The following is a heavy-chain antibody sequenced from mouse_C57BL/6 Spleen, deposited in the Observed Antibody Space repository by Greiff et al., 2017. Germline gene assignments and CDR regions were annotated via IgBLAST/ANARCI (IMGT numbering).Heavy chain of an antibody. Sequence: DVKLQESGPELVKPGASVKMSCKASGYTFTDYNMHWVKQSHGKSLEWIGYINPNNGGTSYNQKFKGKATLTVNKSSSTAYMELRSLTSEDSAVYYCARYYGSSYGNAMDYWGQGTSVTVSS. CDR1: GYTFTDYN. CDR3: ARYYGSSYGNAMDY. J-gene: IGHJ4*01. CDR2: INPNNGGT. V-gene: IGHV1-22*01. D-gene: IGHD1-1*01.